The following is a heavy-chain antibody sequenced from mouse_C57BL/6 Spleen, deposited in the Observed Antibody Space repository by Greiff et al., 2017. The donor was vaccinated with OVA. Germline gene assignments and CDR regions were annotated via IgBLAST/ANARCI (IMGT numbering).Heavy chain of an antibody. V-gene: IGHV1-50*01. J-gene: IGHJ2*01. D-gene: IGHD1-1*01. CDR3: ARSSRQYYFDY. Sequence: QVQLKESGAELVKPGASVKLSCKASGYTFTSYWMQWVKQRPGQGLEWIGEIDPSDSYTNYNQKFNGKATLTVDTSSSTAYMQLSSLTSEDSAVYYCARSSRQYYFDYWGQGTTLTVSS. CDR1: GYTFTSYW. CDR2: IDPSDSYT.